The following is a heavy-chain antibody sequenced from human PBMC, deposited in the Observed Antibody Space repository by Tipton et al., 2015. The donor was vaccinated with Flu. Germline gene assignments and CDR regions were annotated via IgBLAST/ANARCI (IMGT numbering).Heavy chain of an antibody. CDR1: GYGFATYW. J-gene: IGHJ2*01. CDR2: IYPVDSDT. D-gene: IGHD3/OR15-3a*01. V-gene: IGHV5-51*01. Sequence: QLMQSGGEVKKPGESMKISCKGSGYGFATYWIGWVRQMPGKGLEWMGIIYPVDSDTRYSPSFQGQVTISADKSISTAYLQWSSLKASDTAMYYCVRHPFCTDALCPPGYWYFDLWGRGTLVTVSS. CDR3: VRHPFCTDALCPPGYWYFDL.